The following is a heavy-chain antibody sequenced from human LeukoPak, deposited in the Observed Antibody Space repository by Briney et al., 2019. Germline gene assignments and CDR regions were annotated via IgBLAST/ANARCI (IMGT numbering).Heavy chain of an antibody. J-gene: IGHJ4*02. Sequence: GASVKVSCKASGYTFTSYYMHWVRQAPGQGLEWMGIINPSGGSTSYAQKFQGRVTMTRDTSTSTVYMELSSLRSEDTAVYYCARDKGVSDGDSENYFDYWGQGTLVTVSS. D-gene: IGHD2-21*02. CDR3: ARDKGVSDGDSENYFDY. V-gene: IGHV1-46*01. CDR1: GYTFTSYY. CDR2: INPSGGST.